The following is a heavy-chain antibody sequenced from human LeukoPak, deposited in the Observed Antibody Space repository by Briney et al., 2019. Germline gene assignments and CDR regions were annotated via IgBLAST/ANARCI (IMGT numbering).Heavy chain of an antibody. Sequence: ASVKVSCKASGYTFTSYGISWVRQAPGQGLEWMGWISAYNGNTNYAQKLQGRVTMTTDTSTSTAYMELRSLRSDDTAVYYCARDGNRYCSSTSCYKDPFDYWGQGTLVTVSS. J-gene: IGHJ4*02. V-gene: IGHV1-18*01. CDR3: ARDGNRYCSSTSCYKDPFDY. CDR1: GYTFTSYG. D-gene: IGHD2-2*02. CDR2: ISAYNGNT.